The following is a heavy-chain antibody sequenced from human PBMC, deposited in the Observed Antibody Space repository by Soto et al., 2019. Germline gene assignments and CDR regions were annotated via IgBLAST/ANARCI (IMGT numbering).Heavy chain of an antibody. J-gene: IGHJ4*02. V-gene: IGHV3-30-3*01. D-gene: IGHD5-12*01. CDR3: ARDHEGNRGYSGYGFGVDY. Sequence: GGSLRLSCAASGFTFSSYAMHWVRQAPGKGLEWVAVISYDGSNKYYADSVKGRFTISRDNSKNTLYLQMNSLRAEDTAVYYCARDHEGNRGYSGYGFGVDYWGQGTLVTVSS. CDR1: GFTFSSYA. CDR2: ISYDGSNK.